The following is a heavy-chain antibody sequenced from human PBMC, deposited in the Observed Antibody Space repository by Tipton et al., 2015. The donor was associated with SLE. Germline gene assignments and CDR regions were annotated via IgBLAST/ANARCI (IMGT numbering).Heavy chain of an antibody. J-gene: IGHJ4*02. CDR2: IKQDGSEK. Sequence: SLRLSCAASGFTFSSYWMSWVRQAPGKGLEWVANIKQDGSEKYYVDSVKGRFTISRDNAKNSLYLQMNSLRAEDTAVYYCARGGPGARNYFDYWGQGTLVTVSS. CDR3: ARGGPGARNYFDY. CDR1: GFTFSSYW. V-gene: IGHV3-7*01. D-gene: IGHD3-10*01.